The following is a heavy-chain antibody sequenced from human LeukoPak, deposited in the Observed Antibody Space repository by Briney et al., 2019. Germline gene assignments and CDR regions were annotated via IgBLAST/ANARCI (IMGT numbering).Heavy chain of an antibody. Sequence: SETLSLTCTVSGGSISSSSYYWGWIRQPPGKGLEWIGSIYYSGSTYYNPSLKSRVTISVDTSKNQFSLRLSSVTAADTAVYYCARRQVDTAMVLFDYWGQGTLVTVSS. J-gene: IGHJ4*02. V-gene: IGHV4-39*01. CDR3: ARRQVDTAMVLFDY. CDR2: IYYSGST. CDR1: GGSISSSSYY. D-gene: IGHD5-18*01.